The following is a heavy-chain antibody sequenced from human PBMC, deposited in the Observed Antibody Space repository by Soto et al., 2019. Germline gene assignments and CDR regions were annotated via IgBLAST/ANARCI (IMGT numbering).Heavy chain of an antibody. Sequence: VASVKVSCKASGYTFTSYGISWVRQAPGQGLEWMGWISAYNGNTNYAQKLQGRVTMTTDTSTSTAYMELRSLRSDDTAVYYCARDSVVVTRNYYDSSGYYYPDYWGQGTLVTV. J-gene: IGHJ4*02. CDR2: ISAYNGNT. CDR3: ARDSVVVTRNYYDSSGYYYPDY. D-gene: IGHD3-22*01. CDR1: GYTFTSYG. V-gene: IGHV1-18*04.